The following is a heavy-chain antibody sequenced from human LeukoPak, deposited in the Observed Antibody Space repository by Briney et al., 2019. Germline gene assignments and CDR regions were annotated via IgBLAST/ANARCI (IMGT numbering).Heavy chain of an antibody. J-gene: IGHJ6*02. CDR2: IIPILGIA. D-gene: IGHD5-24*01. V-gene: IGHV1-69*04. Sequence: SVKVSCKASGGTFSSYAISWVRQAPGQGLEWMGRIIPILGIANYAQKFQGRVTITADKSTSTAYMELSSLRSEDTAVYYCARDLVGGDGSDQTIRHYYYGMDVWGQGTTVTVSS. CDR3: ARDLVGGDGSDQTIRHYYYGMDV. CDR1: GGTFSSYA.